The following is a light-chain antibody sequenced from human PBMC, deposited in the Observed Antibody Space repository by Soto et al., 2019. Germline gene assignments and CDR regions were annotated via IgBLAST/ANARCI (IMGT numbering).Light chain of an antibody. V-gene: IGKV2-28*01. CDR1: QSLLHTDGYNY. J-gene: IGKJ4*01. Sequence: DIVMTQSPLSLPVTPGEPASISCRSRQSLLHTDGYNYLDWYLQKPGQPPQILIYLGSNRASGVPDRFSGSGSGTDCTLKISRVEAEDVSVYYCMQALQNPLTFGGGTKVDIK. CDR2: LGS. CDR3: MQALQNPLT.